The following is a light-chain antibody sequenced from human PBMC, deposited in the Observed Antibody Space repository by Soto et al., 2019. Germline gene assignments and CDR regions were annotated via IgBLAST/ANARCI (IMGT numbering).Light chain of an antibody. CDR1: QSVSRY. CDR3: QRRSNWSTT. J-gene: IGKJ1*01. Sequence: EIVLTQSPDTLSLSPGESATLSCRASQSVSRYLAWYQQKPGQTPRLLIYDASNRAAGIPARFSGSGSGTDFTLTISSLEPEDFAVYYCQRRSNWSTTFGQGTKVDIK. V-gene: IGKV3-11*01. CDR2: DAS.